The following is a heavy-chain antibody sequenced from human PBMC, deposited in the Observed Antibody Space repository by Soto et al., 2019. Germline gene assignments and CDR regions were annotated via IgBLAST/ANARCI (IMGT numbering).Heavy chain of an antibody. Sequence: QRGGSLRLSCAASGFTFSSFELNWVRQAPGKGLEWISYIDTRGSTIYYADSVKGRFTISRDNAKNSLYLQMDSLRAEDTAVYYCARDGPADFGSGHYTSFDDWGQGTLVTLSS. CDR1: GFTFSSFE. J-gene: IGHJ4*02. CDR3: ARDGPADFGSGHYTSFDD. D-gene: IGHD3-3*01. CDR2: IDTRGSTI. V-gene: IGHV3-48*03.